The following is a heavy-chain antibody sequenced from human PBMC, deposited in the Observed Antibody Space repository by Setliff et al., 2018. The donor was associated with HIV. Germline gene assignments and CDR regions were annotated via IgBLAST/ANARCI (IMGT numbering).Heavy chain of an antibody. CDR1: GYTFTTYD. V-gene: IGHV1-8*02. CDR3: ARGALRFLEWFQIDP. J-gene: IGHJ5*02. D-gene: IGHD3-3*01. Sequence: ASVKVFCKASGYTFTTYDINWVRQATGQGLEWMGWMNPNSGDTGYAQMFQDRITMTRDTSIGTAYLELSNLRSDDTAVYYCARGALRFLEWFQIDPWGQGTLVTVSS. CDR2: MNPNSGDT.